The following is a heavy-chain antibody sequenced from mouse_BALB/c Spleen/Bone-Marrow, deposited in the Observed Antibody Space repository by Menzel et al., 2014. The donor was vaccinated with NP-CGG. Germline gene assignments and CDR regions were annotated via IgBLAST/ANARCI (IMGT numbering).Heavy chain of an antibody. CDR3: VRYYGSSYYYAMDY. V-gene: IGHV10-1*02. CDR1: GFTFNTYA. D-gene: IGHD1-1*01. Sequence: EVQVVESGGGLVQPKGSLKLSCAASGFTFNTYAMNWVRQAPGKGLEWVARIRSKSNNYATYYADSVKDRLTISRDDSQSMLYLQMNNLKTEDTAMYYCVRYYGSSYYYAMDYWGQGTSVTVSS. J-gene: IGHJ4*01. CDR2: IRSKSNNYAT.